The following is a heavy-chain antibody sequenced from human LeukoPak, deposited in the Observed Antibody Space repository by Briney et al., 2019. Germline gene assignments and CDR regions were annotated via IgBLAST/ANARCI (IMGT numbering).Heavy chain of an antibody. D-gene: IGHD3-3*01. CDR2: ISAYNGNT. CDR1: GYTFTSYG. J-gene: IGHJ6*03. Sequence: ASVKVSCKASGYTFTSYGFSWVRQAPGQGLEWMGWISAYNGNTDYPQNLQGRVTITADESTSTAYMELSSLRSEDTAVYYCARADYDFWRQGWDHSYYMDVWGKGTTVTVSS. V-gene: IGHV1-18*01. CDR3: ARADYDFWRQGWDHSYYMDV.